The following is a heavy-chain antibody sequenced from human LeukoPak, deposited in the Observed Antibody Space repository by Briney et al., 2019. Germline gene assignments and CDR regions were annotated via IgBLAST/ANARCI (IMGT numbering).Heavy chain of an antibody. CDR2: ISAYNGNT. CDR3: AREPPPAYGSGSYTDY. J-gene: IGHJ4*02. V-gene: IGHV1-18*01. CDR1: RYTFTSYG. Sequence: CASVKVSCKASRYTFTSYGISWVRQAPGQGLEWMGWISAYNGNTNYAQKLQGRVTMTTDTSTSTAYMELRSLRSDAPAVYYCAREPPPAYGSGSYTDYWGQGTLVTVSS. D-gene: IGHD3-10*01.